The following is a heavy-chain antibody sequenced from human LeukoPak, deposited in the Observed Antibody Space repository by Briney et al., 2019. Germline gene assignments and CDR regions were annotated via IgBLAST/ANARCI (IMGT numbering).Heavy chain of an antibody. CDR2: ITSSGVST. V-gene: IGHV3-23*01. J-gene: IGHJ4*02. D-gene: IGHD5-18*01. Sequence: GASLRLSCAASGFTFSSYGMSWVGQAPGKGLEWVSSITSSGVSTYYADSVKGRFTISRDNSKNTLFLQMNSLRAEDTAVYYCARCGYSYGCDYWGQGTLVTVSS. CDR1: GFTFSSYG. CDR3: ARCGYSYGCDY.